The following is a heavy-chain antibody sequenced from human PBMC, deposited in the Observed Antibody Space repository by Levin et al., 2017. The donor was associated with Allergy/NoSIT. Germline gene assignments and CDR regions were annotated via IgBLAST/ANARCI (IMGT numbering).Heavy chain of an antibody. J-gene: IGHJ5*02. V-gene: IGHV4-34*01. CDR3: ARGGIAARPRWFDP. CDR2: INHSGST. CDR1: GGSFSGYY. D-gene: IGHD6-6*01. Sequence: ESLKISCAVYGGSFSGYYWSWIRQPPGKGLEWIGEINHSGSTNYNPSLKSRVTISVDTSKNQFSLKLSSVTAADTAVYYCARGGIAARPRWFDPWGQGTLVTVSS.